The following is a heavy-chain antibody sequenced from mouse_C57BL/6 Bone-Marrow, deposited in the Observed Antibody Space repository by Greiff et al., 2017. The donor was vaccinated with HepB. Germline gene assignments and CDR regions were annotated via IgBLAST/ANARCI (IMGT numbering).Heavy chain of an antibody. Sequence: VQLQQSGAELARPGASVKLSCKASGYTFTSYGISWVKQRTGQGLEWIGEIYPRSGNTYYNEKFKGKATLTADKSSSTAYMELRSLASEDSAVYFCEREDYDVFAYWGQGTLVTVAA. D-gene: IGHD2-4*01. CDR2: IYPRSGNT. V-gene: IGHV1-81*01. CDR3: EREDYDVFAY. J-gene: IGHJ3*01. CDR1: GYTFTSYG.